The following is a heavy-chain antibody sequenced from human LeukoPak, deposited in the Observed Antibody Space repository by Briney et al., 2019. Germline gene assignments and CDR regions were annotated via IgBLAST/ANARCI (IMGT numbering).Heavy chain of an antibody. D-gene: IGHD6-13*01. V-gene: IGHV1-18*01. J-gene: IGHJ4*02. CDR3: ARGVRSSGSWTSYYFDY. CDR1: GYTFTSYG. CDR2: ISAYNGNT. Sequence: ASVKVSCKASGYTFTSYGISWVRQAPGQGLEWMGWISAYNGNTNYAQKLQGRVTMTTDTSTSTAYMKLRSLRSDDTAVYYCARGVRSSGSWTSYYFDYWGQGTLVTVSS.